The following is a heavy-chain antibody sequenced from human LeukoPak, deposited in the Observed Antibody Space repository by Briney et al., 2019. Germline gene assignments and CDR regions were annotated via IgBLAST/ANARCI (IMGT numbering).Heavy chain of an antibody. CDR2: ISYDGSNK. Sequence: GRSLRLSCAASGFTFSSYAMHWVRQAPGKGLEWVAFISYDGSNKFYADSVRGRFTISRDNSKNTLYLQMNSLRAEDTAVYYCAREGGFCTNSVCYSYWYFDLWGHGTLVTVSS. CDR1: GFTFSSYA. J-gene: IGHJ2*01. D-gene: IGHD2-8*01. V-gene: IGHV3-30-3*01. CDR3: AREGGFCTNSVCYSYWYFDL.